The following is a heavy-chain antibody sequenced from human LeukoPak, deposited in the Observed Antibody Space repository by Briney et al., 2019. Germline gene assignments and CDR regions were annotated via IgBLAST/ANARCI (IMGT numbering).Heavy chain of an antibody. V-gene: IGHV3-21*01. CDR1: GFTFSSYG. CDR2: ISSSSSFI. Sequence: GGSLRLSCAASGFTFSSYGMNWVRQAPGRGLEWVSSISSSSSFIYYADSVKGRFTISRDNAKNSLYLQMNSLRAEDTAVYYCARDRGTRSRSYYDSIWGQGTMVTVSS. CDR3: ARDRGTRSRSYYDSI. J-gene: IGHJ3*02. D-gene: IGHD3-3*01.